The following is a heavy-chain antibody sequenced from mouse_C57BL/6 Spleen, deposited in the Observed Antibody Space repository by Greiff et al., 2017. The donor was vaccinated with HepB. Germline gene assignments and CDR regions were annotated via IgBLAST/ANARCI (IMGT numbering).Heavy chain of an antibody. D-gene: IGHD2-1*01. J-gene: IGHJ3*01. CDR3: ARRGSLYGNYEGWFAY. CDR2: IYPGDGDT. Sequence: QVQLKQSGAELVKPGASVKISCKASGYAFSSYWMNWVKQRPGKGLEWIGQIYPGDGDTNYNGKFKGKATLTADKSSSTAYMQLSSLTSEDSAVYFCARRGSLYGNYEGWFAYWGQGTLVTVSA. V-gene: IGHV1-80*01. CDR1: GYAFSSYW.